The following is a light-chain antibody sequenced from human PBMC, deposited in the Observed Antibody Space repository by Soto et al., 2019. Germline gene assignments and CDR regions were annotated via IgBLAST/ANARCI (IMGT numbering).Light chain of an antibody. CDR2: AAN. CDR3: QQYAGAPWT. Sequence: EIVLTQSPGTLSVSPGERAALSCKASRSVTSNYLAWYQQRPGQAPRLLIYAANRRATGSPDRLTGSGSGTDFNLTISSLEPEDSALYYCQQYAGAPWTFGQGTRVEIK. J-gene: IGKJ1*01. CDR1: RSVTSNY. V-gene: IGKV3-20*01.